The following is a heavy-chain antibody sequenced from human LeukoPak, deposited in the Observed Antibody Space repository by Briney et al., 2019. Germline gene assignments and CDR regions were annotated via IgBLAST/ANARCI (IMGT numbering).Heavy chain of an antibody. CDR1: GYTFTSYG. D-gene: IGHD3-22*01. CDR3: ARGARDTYDSSGYSDP. CDR2: ISAYNGNT. Sequence: ASVKVSCKASGYTFTSYGISWVRQAPGQGLEWMGWISAYNGNTNYAQKLQGRVTMTTDTSTSTAYMELRSLRSDDTAVYYCARGARDTYDSSGYSDPWGQGTLVTVSS. J-gene: IGHJ5*02. V-gene: IGHV1-18*01.